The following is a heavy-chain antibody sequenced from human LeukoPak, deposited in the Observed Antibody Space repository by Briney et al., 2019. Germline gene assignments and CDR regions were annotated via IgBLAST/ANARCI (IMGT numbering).Heavy chain of an antibody. CDR3: ARDRGVSEVFDY. Sequence: QAGGSLRLSCAASEFTFSSYAMDWVRQAPGKGLEWVAVISYDGSNKYYADSVKGRFTISRDNSKNALYLQMNSLRAEDTAVYYCARDRGVSEVFDYWGQGTLVTVSS. J-gene: IGHJ4*02. CDR1: EFTFSSYA. CDR2: ISYDGSNK. V-gene: IGHV3-30*04. D-gene: IGHD2/OR15-2a*01.